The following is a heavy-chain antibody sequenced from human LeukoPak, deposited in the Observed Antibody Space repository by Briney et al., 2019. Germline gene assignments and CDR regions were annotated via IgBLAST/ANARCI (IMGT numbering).Heavy chain of an antibody. J-gene: IGHJ4*02. CDR1: GFTFSSYA. CDR3: AKMVDFWSGYLDY. V-gene: IGHV3-23*01. CDR2: ISGSGGST. Sequence: PGGSLRLPCAASGFTFSSYAMSWVRQAPGKGLEWVSAISGSGGSTYYADSVKGRFTISRDNSKNTLYLQMNSLRAEDTAVYYCAKMVDFWSGYLDYWGQGTLVTVSS. D-gene: IGHD3-3*01.